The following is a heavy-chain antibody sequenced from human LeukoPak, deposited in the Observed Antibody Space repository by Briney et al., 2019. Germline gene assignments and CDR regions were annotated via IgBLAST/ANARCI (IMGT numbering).Heavy chain of an antibody. Sequence: SGTLSLTCAVSGDSISSGNWWSWVRQPPGKGLEWIGEIHHSGSTNYNPSLKSRVTISVDKPNNQLSLKMTSVTAADTAVYYCARGLVDTGGSRFDYWGQGTLVTVSS. CDR3: ARGLVDTGGSRFDY. CDR2: IHHSGST. CDR1: GDSISSGNW. V-gene: IGHV4-4*02. J-gene: IGHJ4*02. D-gene: IGHD5-12*01.